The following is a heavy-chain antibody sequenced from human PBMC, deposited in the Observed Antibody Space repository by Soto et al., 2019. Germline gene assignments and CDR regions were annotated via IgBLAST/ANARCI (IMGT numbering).Heavy chain of an antibody. CDR3: ARVKSGIAAAGPYYFEY. CDR2: IYSGGSP. V-gene: IGHV3-53*04. CDR1: GFTVSSNY. D-gene: IGHD6-13*01. J-gene: IGHJ4*02. Sequence: GGSLRLSCAASGFTVSSNYMSWVRQAPGKGLEWVSVIYSGGSPYYADSVKGRFTISRHNSKNTLYLQMNSLRAEDTAVYYCARVKSGIAAAGPYYFEYWGQGTLVTVSS.